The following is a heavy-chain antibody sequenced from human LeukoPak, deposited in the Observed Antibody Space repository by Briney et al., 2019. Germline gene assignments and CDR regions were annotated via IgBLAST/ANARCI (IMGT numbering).Heavy chain of an antibody. V-gene: IGHV1-46*01. J-gene: IGHJ5*02. CDR3: ARGRLSIAARLNWFDP. CDR2: INPSGGST. D-gene: IGHD6-6*01. CDR1: GGTFSSYA. Sequence: GASVKVSCKASGGTFSSYAISWVRQAPGQGLEWMGIINPSGGSTSYAQKFQGRVTMTRDMSTSTVYMELSSLRSEDTAVYYCARGRLSIAARLNWFDPWGQGTLVTVSS.